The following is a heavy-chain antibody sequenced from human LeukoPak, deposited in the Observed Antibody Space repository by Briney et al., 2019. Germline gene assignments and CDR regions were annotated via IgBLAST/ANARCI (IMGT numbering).Heavy chain of an antibody. V-gene: IGHV4-34*01. Sequence: SSETLSLTCAVYGXSFSGYYWSWIRQPPGKGLEWIGEINHSGSTNYNPSLMSRVTISVDTSKNQFSLKLSSVTAADTAVYYCARGDFWRGRITMVRGVSVDYWGQGTLVTVSS. J-gene: IGHJ4*02. CDR2: INHSGST. D-gene: IGHD3-10*01. CDR1: GXSFSGYY. CDR3: ARGDFWRGRITMVRGVSVDY.